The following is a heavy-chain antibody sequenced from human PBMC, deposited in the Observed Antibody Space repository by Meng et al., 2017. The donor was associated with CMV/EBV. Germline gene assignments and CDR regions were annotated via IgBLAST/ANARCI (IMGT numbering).Heavy chain of an antibody. CDR2: ISSSSSTI. J-gene: IGHJ5*02. V-gene: IGHV3-48*04. CDR1: GFTFSSYS. Sequence: GESLKISCAASGFTFSSYSMNWVRQAPGKGLERVSYISSSSSTIYYADSVKGRFTISRDNAKNSLYLQMNSLRAEDTAVYYCARELLGYCSGGSCRGWFDPWGQGTLVTVSS. CDR3: ARELLGYCSGGSCRGWFDP. D-gene: IGHD2-15*01.